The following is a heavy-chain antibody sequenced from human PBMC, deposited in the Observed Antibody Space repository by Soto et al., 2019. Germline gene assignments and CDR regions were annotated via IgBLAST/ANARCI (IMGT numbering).Heavy chain of an antibody. D-gene: IGHD5-18*01. CDR2: IIPILGIA. V-gene: IGHV1-69*04. Sequence: SVKVSCKASGGTFSSYAISWVRQAPGQGLEWMGRIIPILGIANYAQKFQGRVTITADKSTSTAYMELSSLRSEDTAVYYCARDQTWIHLRAFDIWGQGTMVTVSS. CDR1: GGTFSSYA. CDR3: ARDQTWIHLRAFDI. J-gene: IGHJ3*02.